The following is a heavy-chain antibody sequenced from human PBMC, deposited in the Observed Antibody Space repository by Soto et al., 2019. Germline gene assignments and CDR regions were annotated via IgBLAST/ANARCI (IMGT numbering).Heavy chain of an antibody. CDR2: ISAYNGNT. V-gene: IGHV1-18*01. CDR3: ARAVRGDSYGYYYYGMDV. J-gene: IGHJ6*02. Sequence: ASVKVSCKASGYTFTSYGISWVRQAPGQGLEWMGWISAYNGNTNYAQKLQGRVTMTTDTSTSTAYMELRSLRSDGTAVYYCARAVRGDSYGYYYYGMDVWGQGTTVSVSS. D-gene: IGHD5-18*01. CDR1: GYTFTSYG.